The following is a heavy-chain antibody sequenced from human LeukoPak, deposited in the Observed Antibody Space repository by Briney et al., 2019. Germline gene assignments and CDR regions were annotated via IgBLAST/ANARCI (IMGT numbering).Heavy chain of an antibody. CDR1: GFTFDDYA. CDR3: AKDKTTYYYDSSGAFDY. V-gene: IGHV3-9*01. J-gene: IGHJ4*02. Sequence: GGSLRLSCAASGFTFDDYAMHWVRQAPGKGLEWVSGISWNSGSIGYADSVKGRFTISRDNAKNSLYLQMNSLRAEDTALYYCAKDKTTYYYDSSGAFDYWGQGTLVTVSS. CDR2: ISWNSGSI. D-gene: IGHD3-22*01.